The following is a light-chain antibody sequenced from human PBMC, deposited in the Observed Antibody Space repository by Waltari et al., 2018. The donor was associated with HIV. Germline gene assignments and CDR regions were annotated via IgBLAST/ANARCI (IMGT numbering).Light chain of an antibody. CDR1: SSDVGGYNL. Sequence: QSALTQPASVSGSPGQSITISCTGTSSDVGGYNLVSWYQQHPGKAPKLMIYDVSKRPSGFSNRFSGSKSGNTASLTISGLQAEDEADYYCCAYAGSTTYVIFGGGTKLTVL. CDR2: DVS. CDR3: CAYAGSTTYVI. V-gene: IGLV2-23*02. J-gene: IGLJ2*01.